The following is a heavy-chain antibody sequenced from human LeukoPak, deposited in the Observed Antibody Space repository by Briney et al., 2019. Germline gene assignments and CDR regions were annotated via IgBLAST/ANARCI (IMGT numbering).Heavy chain of an antibody. Sequence: GGSLRLSCAASGFTFDDSGMTWVRQAPGRGLEWVSGINWNGGSTGYADSVKGRFTISGDNAKNSLYLQMNSLRAEDTALYYCARSYYYYMDVWGKGTTVTVSS. CDR3: ARSYYYYMDV. CDR2: INWNGGST. CDR1: GFTFDDSG. V-gene: IGHV3-20*04. J-gene: IGHJ6*03.